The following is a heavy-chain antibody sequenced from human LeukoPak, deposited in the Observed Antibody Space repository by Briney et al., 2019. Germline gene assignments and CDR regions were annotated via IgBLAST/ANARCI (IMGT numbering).Heavy chain of an antibody. CDR2: IIPIFGTA. CDR3: ARDYHDFWSGSDWFDP. CDR1: GYTFTSYG. D-gene: IGHD3-3*01. J-gene: IGHJ5*02. Sequence: SVRVSCKASGYTFTSYGISWVRQAPGQGLEWMGGIIPIFGTANYAQKFQGRVTITTDESTSTAYMELSSLRSEDTAVYYCARDYHDFWSGSDWFDPWGQGTLVTVSS. V-gene: IGHV1-69*05.